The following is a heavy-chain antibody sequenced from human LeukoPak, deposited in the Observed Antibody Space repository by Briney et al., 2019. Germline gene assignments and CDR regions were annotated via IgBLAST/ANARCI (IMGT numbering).Heavy chain of an antibody. J-gene: IGHJ4*02. CDR1: GFTFNNYA. CDR3: ARLPFFFYDSSGYYYDY. V-gene: IGHV3-23*01. D-gene: IGHD3-22*01. Sequence: GGSLRLSRAASGFTFNNYAMSWVRQAPGKGLEWASSIAGSGVSTDYAAPVKGRFTISKDKSKNTLYLEMNSLRAEDTAVYYCARLPFFFYDSSGYYYDYWGQGTLVTVSS. CDR2: IAGSGVST.